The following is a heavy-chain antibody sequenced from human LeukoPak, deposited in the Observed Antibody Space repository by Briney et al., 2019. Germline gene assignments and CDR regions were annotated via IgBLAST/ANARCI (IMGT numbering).Heavy chain of an antibody. Sequence: PGRSLRLSCAHSGFTLRTYGMHSARQAPGKGLEWVAVISYEGSNKYYTDSVKGRFTISRDNSKNTLYLQMNSLRAEDTAVYYCANDRRAGYDGLFYYSGQGTLVTVSS. J-gene: IGHJ4*02. CDR2: ISYEGSNK. V-gene: IGHV3-30*18. CDR3: ANDRRAGYDGLFYY. CDR1: GFTLRTYG. D-gene: IGHD3-10*01.